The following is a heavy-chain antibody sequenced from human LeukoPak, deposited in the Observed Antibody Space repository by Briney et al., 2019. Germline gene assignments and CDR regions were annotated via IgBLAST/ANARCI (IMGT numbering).Heavy chain of an antibody. J-gene: IGHJ4*02. D-gene: IGHD2-15*01. CDR3: ARLWSTDCSGGSCPHQPNY. CDR2: VFYSGST. V-gene: IGHV4-39*01. Sequence: SETLSLTCTVSGGSVSSSSYHWGWIRQPPGKGLEWIGSVFYSGSTYYNPSLKSRVTMSVDTSKNQFSLKLSSVIAADTAVYYCARLWSTDCSGGSCPHQPNYWGQGTLVTVSS. CDR1: GGSVSSSSYH.